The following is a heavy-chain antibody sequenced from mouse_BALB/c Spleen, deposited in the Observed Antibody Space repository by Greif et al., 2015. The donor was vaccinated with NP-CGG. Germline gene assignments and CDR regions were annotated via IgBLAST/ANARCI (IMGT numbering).Heavy chain of an antibody. CDR1: GYAFSSYW. CDR2: IYPGDGDT. CDR3: ARGGDDGYYFDY. Sequence: VQLQQSGAELVRPGSSVKISCKASGYAFSSYWMNWVKQRPGQGLEWIGQIYPGDGDTNYNGKFKGKATLTADKPSSTAYMQLSSLTSEDSAVYFCARGGDDGYYFDYWGQGTTLTVSS. D-gene: IGHD2-3*01. J-gene: IGHJ2*01. V-gene: IGHV1-80*01.